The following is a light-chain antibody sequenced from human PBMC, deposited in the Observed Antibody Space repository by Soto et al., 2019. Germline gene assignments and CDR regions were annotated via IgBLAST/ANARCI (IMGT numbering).Light chain of an antibody. CDR1: SSDVGGYNY. V-gene: IGLV2-8*01. CDR2: EVT. CDR3: SSYAGSNNFVV. J-gene: IGLJ2*01. Sequence: QSALTQPPSASGSPGQSVTISCTGTSSDVGGYNYVSWYQQHPGKAPKLMIYEVTKRPSGVPHRFSGSKSGNTASLTVSGRQAEEEADYYCSSYAGSNNFVVFGGGTKLTVL.